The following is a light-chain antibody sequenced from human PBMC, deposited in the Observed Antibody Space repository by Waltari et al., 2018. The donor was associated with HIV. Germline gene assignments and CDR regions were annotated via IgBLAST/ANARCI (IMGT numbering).Light chain of an antibody. CDR1: SSDFGSYNL. Sequence: QSALTQPASVPGSPGQSITISCTGTSSDFGSYNLVSWYQQHTCKAPKLMIYEVSKRPSGFSNRFSGSKSGNTASLTISGLQAEDEADYQCCSYAGVVFGGGTKLTVL. CDR2: EVS. V-gene: IGLV2-23*02. CDR3: CSYAGVV. J-gene: IGLJ2*01.